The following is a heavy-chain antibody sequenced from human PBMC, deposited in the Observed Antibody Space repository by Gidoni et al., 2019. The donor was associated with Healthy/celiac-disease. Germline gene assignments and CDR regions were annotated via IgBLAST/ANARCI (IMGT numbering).Heavy chain of an antibody. CDR3: ATLPSMVRGVIYY. V-gene: IGHV4-31*03. Sequence: QGQLQEADPGLVKPSQTLSLNCTVYGGSISNCGYYWSWIRQHPGKGLEWIWYIYYSGSTYYNPSLKRRVTRSVDTSKNQFSLKLSSVTAADTAVYYCATLPSMVRGVIYYWGQGTLVTVSS. CDR2: IYYSGST. CDR1: GGSISNCGYY. D-gene: IGHD3-10*01. J-gene: IGHJ4*02.